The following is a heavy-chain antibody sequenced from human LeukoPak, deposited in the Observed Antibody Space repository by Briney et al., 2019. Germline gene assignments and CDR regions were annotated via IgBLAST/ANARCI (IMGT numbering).Heavy chain of an antibody. V-gene: IGHV3-21*01. CDR3: ARDLRYYDSSGYS. D-gene: IGHD3-22*01. CDR2: ISSSSSYI. CDR1: GFTFSSYS. J-gene: IGHJ4*02. Sequence: GGSLRLSCAASGFTFSSYSMNWVRQAPGKGLEWVSSISSSSSYIYYADSVKGRFTISRDNAKNSLYLQMNSLRAEDTAVYYCARDLRYYDSSGYSRGQGTLVTVSS.